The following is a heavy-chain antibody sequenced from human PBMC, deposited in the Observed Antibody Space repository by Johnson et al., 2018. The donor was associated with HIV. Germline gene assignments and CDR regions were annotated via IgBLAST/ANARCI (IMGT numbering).Heavy chain of an antibody. CDR1: GFTFSSYD. CDR3: ARRNGDIHAFDI. V-gene: IGHV3-13*01. D-gene: IGHD2-15*01. J-gene: IGHJ3*02. CDR2: IGTAGDT. Sequence: VHLVESGGALVQPGGSLRLSCAASGFTFSSYDMHWVRQATGKGLEWVSAIGTAGDTYYPGSVKGRFTISRENAKNSLYLQMNSLRAGDTAGYYCARRNGDIHAFDIWGRGTLVTVSS.